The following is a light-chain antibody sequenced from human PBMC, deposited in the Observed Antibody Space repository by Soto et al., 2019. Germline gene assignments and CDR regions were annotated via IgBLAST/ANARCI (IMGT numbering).Light chain of an antibody. CDR2: EGS. CDR1: SSDVGSYKF. J-gene: IGLJ2*01. Sequence: QSALTQPASVSGSPGHWITISCTGTSSDVGSYKFVSWYQQHPGKAPKLMIYEGSKRPSGVSNRFSGSKSGNTASLTISGLQAEDEADYYCCSYAGSSTLVFGGGTKLTVL. V-gene: IGLV2-23*01. CDR3: CSYAGSSTLV.